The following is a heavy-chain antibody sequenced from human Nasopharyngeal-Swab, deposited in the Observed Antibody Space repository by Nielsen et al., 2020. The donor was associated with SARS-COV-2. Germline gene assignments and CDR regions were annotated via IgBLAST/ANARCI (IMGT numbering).Heavy chain of an antibody. CDR3: ARGLIAAAGHDY. CDR2: MYYSGST. CDR1: GDSIISYY. D-gene: IGHD6-13*01. J-gene: IGHJ4*02. Sequence: SETLSLTCSVSGDSIISYYWSWIRQPPGKGLEWIGYMYYSGSTSHNPSLKSRVTISVDTSKNQFSLKLSSVTAADTAVYYCARGLIAAAGHDYWGQGTLVTVSS. V-gene: IGHV4-59*12.